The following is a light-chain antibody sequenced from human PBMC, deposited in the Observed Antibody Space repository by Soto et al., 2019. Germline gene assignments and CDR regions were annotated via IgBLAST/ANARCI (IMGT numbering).Light chain of an antibody. CDR2: GAS. V-gene: IGKV3-20*01. CDR3: QQYGSSPRT. J-gene: IGKJ1*01. CDR1: QSVSSDY. Sequence: EIVLTQSPGTLSLSPGQRATLSCRASQSVSSDYLAWFQQKPGQAPRLLIYGASSGATGIPVRFSGGGSGTDFTLTISRLEPEDLAVYYCQQYGSSPRTFGQGTKVQIK.